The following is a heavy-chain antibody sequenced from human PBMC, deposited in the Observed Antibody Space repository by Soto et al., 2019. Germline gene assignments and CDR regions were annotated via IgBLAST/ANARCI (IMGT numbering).Heavy chain of an antibody. CDR1: GGTFSSYT. CDR2: IIPILGIA. D-gene: IGHD2-2*01. V-gene: IGHV1-69*02. Sequence: QVQLVQSGAEVKKPGSSVKVSCKASGGTFSSYTISWVRQAPGQGLEWMGRIIPILGIANYAQKFQGRVTITADKSTSTAYMELSSLRSEDTAVYYCAISVGYEDDASDIWGQGTMVTVSS. CDR3: AISVGYEDDASDI. J-gene: IGHJ3*02.